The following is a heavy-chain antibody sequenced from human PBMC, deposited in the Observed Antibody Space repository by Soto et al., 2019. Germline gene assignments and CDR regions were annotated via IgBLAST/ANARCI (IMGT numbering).Heavy chain of an antibody. CDR3: ARDRGLLWFGESPTRFDP. Sequence: QVQLVQSGAEVKKPGASVKVSCKASGYTFTSYGISWVRQAPGQGLEWMGGISAYNGNTNYAQKLQGRVTMTTDTSTSTAYMELRSLRSDDTAVYYCARDRGLLWFGESPTRFDPWGQGTLVTVSS. CDR1: GYTFTSYG. J-gene: IGHJ5*02. V-gene: IGHV1-18*01. CDR2: ISAYNGNT. D-gene: IGHD3-10*01.